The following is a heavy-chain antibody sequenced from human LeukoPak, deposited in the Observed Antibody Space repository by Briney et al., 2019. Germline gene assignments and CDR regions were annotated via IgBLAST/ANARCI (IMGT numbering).Heavy chain of an antibody. J-gene: IGHJ4*02. V-gene: IGHV4-34*01. CDR1: GGSFSGYY. Sequence: PSETLSLTCAVYGGSFSGYYWSWIRQPPGKGLEWIGEINHSGSTNYNPSLKSRVTISVDTSKNQFSLKLTSVTAADTAVYYCARPGEGSGYSSSRIDYWGQGTLVTVSS. CDR3: ARPGEGSGYSSSRIDY. CDR2: INHSGST. D-gene: IGHD6-13*01.